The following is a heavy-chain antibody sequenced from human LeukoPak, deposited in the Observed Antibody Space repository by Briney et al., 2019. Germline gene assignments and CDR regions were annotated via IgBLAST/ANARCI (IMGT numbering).Heavy chain of an antibody. CDR1: GGSISPYY. CDR3: ARHTYYDTHGFHLGWFDP. Sequence: PSETLSLTCTVSGGSISPYYWSWIRQPPGKALEWIGSVYYTGSTKYAPSLNSRLTISVDTSKNQFALMLTSVTAADTAVYYCARHTYYDTHGFHLGWFDPWGQGSLVTVSS. J-gene: IGHJ5*02. V-gene: IGHV4-59*08. D-gene: IGHD3-22*01. CDR2: VYYTGST.